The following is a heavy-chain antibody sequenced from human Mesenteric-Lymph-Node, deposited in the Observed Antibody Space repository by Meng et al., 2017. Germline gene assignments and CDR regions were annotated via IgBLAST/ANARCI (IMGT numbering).Heavy chain of an antibody. D-gene: IGHD2/OR15-2a*01. J-gene: IGHJ5*02. CDR3: AREYLMEGGSNWFDP. CDR1: GYSISSGYY. Sequence: SETLSLTCAVSGYSISSGYYWGWIRQPPGNGLEWVGVIYHSGSTYYNPTLKSRVTISVDTAKNQFPLNLSSMTAADTAVYYCAREYLMEGGSNWFDPWGQGTLVTVSS. V-gene: IGHV4-38-2*01. CDR2: IYHSGST.